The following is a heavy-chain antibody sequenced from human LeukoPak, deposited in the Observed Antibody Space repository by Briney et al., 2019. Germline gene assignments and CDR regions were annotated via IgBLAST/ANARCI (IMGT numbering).Heavy chain of an antibody. V-gene: IGHV4-59*01. CDR3: ARFVGGSYYVDY. D-gene: IGHD1-26*01. CDR1: GGSISSYY. Sequence: SETLSLTCTVSGGSISSYYWSWIRQPPGKGLEWIGYIYYSGSTNYNPSLKSRVTISVDTSKNQFSLKLSSVTAADTAVYYCARFVGGSYYVDYWGQGTLVTVSS. CDR2: IYYSGST. J-gene: IGHJ4*02.